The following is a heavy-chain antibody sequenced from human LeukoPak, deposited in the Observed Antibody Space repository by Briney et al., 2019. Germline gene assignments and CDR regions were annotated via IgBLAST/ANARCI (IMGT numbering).Heavy chain of an antibody. V-gene: IGHV1-18*04. Sequence: ASVRVSCKASGYTFTSYGISCGRHAPGQGLEWMGWISAYNGNTNYAQKLQGRVTMTTDTSTSTAYMELRSLRSDDTAVYYCARDRTGIQLWPPLDYWGQGTLVTVSS. CDR3: ARDRTGIQLWPPLDY. J-gene: IGHJ4*02. D-gene: IGHD5-18*01. CDR2: ISAYNGNT. CDR1: GYTFTSYG.